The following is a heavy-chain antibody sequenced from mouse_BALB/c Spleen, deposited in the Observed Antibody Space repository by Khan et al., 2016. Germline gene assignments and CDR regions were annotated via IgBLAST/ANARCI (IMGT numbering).Heavy chain of an antibody. CDR3: ARGLPPDY. D-gene: IGHD2-13*01. CDR1: GYSITSGYY. J-gene: IGHJ2*01. CDR2: ISYDGSN. Sequence: EVQLQESGPGLVKPSQSLSLTCPVTGYSITSGYYWNWIRQFPGNKLEWMGFISYDGSNNYTPSFKNRIFFTRNPPTNQPFFTLTSVTAEDTATYVDARGLPPDYWGQGTTLTVSS. V-gene: IGHV3-6*02.